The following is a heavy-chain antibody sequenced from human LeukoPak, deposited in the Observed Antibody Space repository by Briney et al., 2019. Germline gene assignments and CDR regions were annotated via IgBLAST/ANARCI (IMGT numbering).Heavy chain of an antibody. V-gene: IGHV3-7*01. Sequence: GGSLRPSCAASGFTFSSYGMHWVRQAPGKGLEWVANIKQDGSEKYYVDSVKGRFTISRDNAKNSLYLQMNSLRAEDTAVYYCARDGGDYVLDYWGQGTLVTVSS. J-gene: IGHJ4*02. CDR1: GFTFSSYG. CDR2: IKQDGSEK. D-gene: IGHD4-17*01. CDR3: ARDGGDYVLDY.